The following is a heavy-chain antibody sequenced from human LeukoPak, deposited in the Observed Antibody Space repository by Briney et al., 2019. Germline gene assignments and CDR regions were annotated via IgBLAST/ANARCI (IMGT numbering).Heavy chain of an antibody. D-gene: IGHD6-19*01. CDR3: ARVRRLGFDY. Sequence: SETLSLTCTVSGGSISSTSYYWGWIRQPPGKGLEWIGSIYYSGSTYYNPSLKSRVTISVDTSKNQFSLKLSSVTAADTAVYYCARVRRLGFDYWGQGTLVTVSS. CDR1: GGSISSTSYY. J-gene: IGHJ4*02. CDR2: IYYSGST. V-gene: IGHV4-39*07.